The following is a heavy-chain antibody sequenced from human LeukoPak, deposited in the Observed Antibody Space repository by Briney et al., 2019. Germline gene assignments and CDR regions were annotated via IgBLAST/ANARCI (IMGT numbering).Heavy chain of an antibody. D-gene: IGHD4-17*01. CDR1: GFTASSRT. CDR3: ARRRGGYGDGDFDY. J-gene: IGHJ4*02. V-gene: IGHV3-66*04. Sequence: GGSLRLSCAASGFTASSRTMIWVRQAPGKGLECVSYIRSDTTTEYAEYVKGRFTISRDDSKNTVYLQMDSLRVEDTSVYYCARRRGGYGDGDFDYWGQGTLVTVSS. CDR2: IRSDTTT.